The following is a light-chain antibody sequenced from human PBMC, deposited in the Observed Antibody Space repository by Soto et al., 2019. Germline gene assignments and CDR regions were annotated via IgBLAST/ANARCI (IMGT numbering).Light chain of an antibody. CDR2: WAS. Sequence: DIVMTQSPDSLAVSLGERATINCKSSQSVLYSSNNKNHLAWYQQKPGQPPKLLIYWASTRESGVPDRFSGSGSGTDFTLTISSLQAEDVAVYYCQQYYSTPRTFGQGTKEEIK. J-gene: IGKJ1*01. V-gene: IGKV4-1*01. CDR3: QQYYSTPRT. CDR1: QSVLYSSNNKNH.